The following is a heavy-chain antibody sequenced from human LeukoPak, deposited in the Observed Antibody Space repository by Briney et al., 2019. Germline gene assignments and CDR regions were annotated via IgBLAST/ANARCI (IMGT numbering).Heavy chain of an antibody. CDR1: AFTFSRYG. D-gene: IGHD3-10*01. V-gene: IGHV3-30*02. J-gene: IGHJ5*02. Sequence: PGGSLRLSCAASAFTFSRYGMHWVRQAPGKGLECVALIRSDGNNKYYADSVKGRFTISRDNSKNTLSLQMNSLRTEDTAVYYCAKDRYGSGSDTPWGQGTLVTVSS. CDR2: IRSDGNNK. CDR3: AKDRYGSGSDTP.